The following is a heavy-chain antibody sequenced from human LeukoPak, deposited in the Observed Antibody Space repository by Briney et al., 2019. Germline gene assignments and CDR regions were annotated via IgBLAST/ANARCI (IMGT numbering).Heavy chain of an antibody. D-gene: IGHD1-26*01. CDR2: ISYDGSKK. J-gene: IGHJ4*02. V-gene: IGHV3-30*18. CDR3: AKGGYYGSYYYLDY. CDR1: GFTFSDYG. Sequence: GGSLRLSCVASGFTFSDYGMHWVRQAPGKGLEWVGFISYDGSKKYYADSVKGRFTISRDNSKNTLYLQMNSLRAEGTAVYYCAKGGYYGSYYYLDYWGQGTLVTVSS.